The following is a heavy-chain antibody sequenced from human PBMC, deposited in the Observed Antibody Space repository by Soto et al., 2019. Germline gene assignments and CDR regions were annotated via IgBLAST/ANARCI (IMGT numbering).Heavy chain of an antibody. CDR2: IYYSGST. CDR3: ARGGRWLDY. Sequence: SETRSLTCTVSGGSISSYYWSWIRQPPGKGLEWIGYIYYSGSTNYNPSLKSRVTISVDTSKNQFSLKLSSVTAADTAVYYCARGGRWLDYWGQGTLVTVSS. D-gene: IGHD2-15*01. J-gene: IGHJ4*02. CDR1: GGSISSYY. V-gene: IGHV4-59*01.